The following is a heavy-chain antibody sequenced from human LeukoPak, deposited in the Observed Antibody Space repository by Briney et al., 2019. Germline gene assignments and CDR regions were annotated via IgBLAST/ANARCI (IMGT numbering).Heavy chain of an antibody. CDR1: GFTFSSYS. J-gene: IGHJ4*02. CDR3: ARDFYDSSGYYPLNY. CDR2: ISSSSSYI. V-gene: IGHV3-21*01. Sequence: GGSLRLSCAASGFTFSSYSMNWVRQAPGKVLEWVSSISSSSSYIYYADSVKGRFTISRDNAKNSLYLQMNSLRAEDTAVYYCARDFYDSSGYYPLNYWGQGTLVTVSS. D-gene: IGHD3-22*01.